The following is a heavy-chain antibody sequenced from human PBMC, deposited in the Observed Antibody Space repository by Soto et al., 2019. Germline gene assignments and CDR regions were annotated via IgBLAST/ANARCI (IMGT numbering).Heavy chain of an antibody. J-gene: IGHJ3*01. CDR3: AREGILGLFDAYDL. Sequence: VKVCSKASVLSSGGSSWWRQAPGQRLEWMGWISTHNGNTIYAQKFQGRVIMTMDTSTTTVYMELRSLRPDDTAVYLCAREGILGLFDAYDLWGQGTMVTVSS. D-gene: IGHD3-3*01. V-gene: IGHV1-18*04. CDR2: ISTHNGNT. CDR1: VLSSGG.